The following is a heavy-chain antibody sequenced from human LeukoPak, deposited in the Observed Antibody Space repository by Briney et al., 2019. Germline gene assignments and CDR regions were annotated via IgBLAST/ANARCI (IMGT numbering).Heavy chain of an antibody. CDR3: ARVSGYSYESYFDY. J-gene: IGHJ4*02. D-gene: IGHD5-18*01. CDR1: GGSISSDY. CDR2: SYYNGVT. Sequence: SETLSLTCTVSGGSISSDYWNWIRQSPGKGLEWIGYSYYNGVTNYNPSLKSRVTISVDTSKNQFSLKLGSVTAADTAVYYCARVSGYSYESYFDYWGQGTLVTVSS. V-gene: IGHV4-59*01.